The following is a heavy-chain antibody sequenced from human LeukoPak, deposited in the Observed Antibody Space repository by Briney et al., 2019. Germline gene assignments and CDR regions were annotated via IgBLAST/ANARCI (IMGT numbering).Heavy chain of an antibody. V-gene: IGHV3-21*01. CDR3: ARGATDAFDI. D-gene: IGHD5-12*01. Sequence: GGSLRLSCAVSGFTFSSYSMNWVRQAPGKGLEWVSSITSSSSYIYYADSVKGRFTISRDNAKNSLYLQMNSLRAEDTAVYYCARGATDAFDIWGQGTMVTVSS. J-gene: IGHJ3*02. CDR1: GFTFSSYS. CDR2: ITSSSSYI.